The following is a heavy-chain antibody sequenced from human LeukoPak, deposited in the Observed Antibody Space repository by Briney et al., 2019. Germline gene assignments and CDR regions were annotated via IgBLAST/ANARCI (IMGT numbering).Heavy chain of an antibody. V-gene: IGHV3-23*01. D-gene: IGHD6-19*01. CDR3: AKVKYTSGWYQDY. CDR1: GFTFSSYA. CDR2: ISGSGGST. Sequence: PGGSLRLSCAASGFTFSSYAMSWVRQAPGKGLEWVSAISGSGGSTYYADSVKGRFTLSRDNSKNTLYPQMNSLRAEDTAVYYCAKVKYTSGWYQDYWGQGTQVTVSS. J-gene: IGHJ4*02.